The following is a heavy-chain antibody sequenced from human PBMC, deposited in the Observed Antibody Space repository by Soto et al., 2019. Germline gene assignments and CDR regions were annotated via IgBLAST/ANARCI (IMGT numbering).Heavy chain of an antibody. V-gene: IGHV3-7*01. CDR3: ARDFYGGYTYGPGDY. CDR1: VFMFSAYW. Sequence: GQSLRLSCAAAVFMFSAYWMSWVRQAPGKGLEWVANIHGDGGKIYYVDSVKGRFTISRDNAKRSLYLQMNSLRAEDTAVYYCARDFYGGYTYGPGDYWGQGALVTASS. CDR2: IHGDGGKI. D-gene: IGHD5-18*01. J-gene: IGHJ4*02.